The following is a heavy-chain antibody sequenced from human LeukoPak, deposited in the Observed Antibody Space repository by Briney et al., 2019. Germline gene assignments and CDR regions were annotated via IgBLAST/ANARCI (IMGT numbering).Heavy chain of an antibody. J-gene: IGHJ6*03. Sequence: GGSLRLSCAASGFTFSNYWMTWVRQAPGKGLEWVANIKEDGSEKYYVGSVKGRFTISRDNAKNSLYLQMNSLRAEDTAVYYCARVITIFGVVTRYYYYYMDVWGKGTTVTVSS. CDR1: GFTFSNYW. CDR2: IKEDGSEK. CDR3: ARVITIFGVVTRYYYYYMDV. V-gene: IGHV3-7*01. D-gene: IGHD3-3*01.